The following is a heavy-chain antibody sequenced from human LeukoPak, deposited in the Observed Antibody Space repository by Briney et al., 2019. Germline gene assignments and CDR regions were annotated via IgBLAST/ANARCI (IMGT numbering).Heavy chain of an antibody. CDR2: IYSGGST. J-gene: IGHJ4*02. D-gene: IGHD2-2*01. CDR1: GFTVSSNY. CDR3: ASPAYCSSTSCHAGFDY. Sequence: GGSLRLSCAASGFTVSSNYMSWVRQAPGKGLEWVSVIYSGGSTYYADSVKGRFTISRDNSKNTLYLQMNSLRAEDTAVYYCASPAYCSSTSCHAGFDYWGQGTLVTVSS. V-gene: IGHV3-66*01.